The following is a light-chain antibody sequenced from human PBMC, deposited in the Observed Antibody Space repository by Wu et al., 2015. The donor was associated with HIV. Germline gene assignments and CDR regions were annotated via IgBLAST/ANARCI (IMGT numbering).Light chain of an antibody. CDR1: QAISSY. J-gene: IGKJ4*01. Sequence: DIQLTQSPSFLSASIGDRVTITCRASQAISSYLAWYQQKPQKAPKLLIYGASTLQSGVPSRFSGSGSGTQFTLTIGSLQPEDFATYYCQLLNSYPVTFGGGTRVEIK. V-gene: IGKV1-9*01. CDR2: GAS. CDR3: QLLNSYPVT.